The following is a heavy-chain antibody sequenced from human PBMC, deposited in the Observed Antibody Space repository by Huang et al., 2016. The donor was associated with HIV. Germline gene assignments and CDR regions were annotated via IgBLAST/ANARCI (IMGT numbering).Heavy chain of an antibody. CDR1: GFTFSSYG. CDR3: AKGSMANAFDI. J-gene: IGHJ3*02. CDR2: IRYDGSNK. V-gene: IGHV3-30*02. D-gene: IGHD3-10*01. Sequence: QVQLVESGGGVVQPGGSLRLSCAASGFTFSSYGMHWVRQAPGKGLGWVAFIRYDGSNKYYADSGRGRFTISRDNSKNTLYLQMNSLRAEDTAVYYCAKGSMANAFDIWGQGTMVTVFS.